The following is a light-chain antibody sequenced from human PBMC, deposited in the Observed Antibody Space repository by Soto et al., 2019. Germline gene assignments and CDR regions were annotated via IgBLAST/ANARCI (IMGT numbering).Light chain of an antibody. CDR3: TSYTSSSTLDV. V-gene: IGLV2-14*01. J-gene: IGLJ1*01. CDR2: EVS. CDR1: SSDVGGYNY. Sequence: QSVLTEPACVSGSAGQSITISCTGTSSDVGGYNYVSWYQQHPGKAPKLMIYEVSNRPLGVSNRFSGSKSGNTASLTISGLQAEDEADYYCTSYTSSSTLDVFGTGTKVTVL.